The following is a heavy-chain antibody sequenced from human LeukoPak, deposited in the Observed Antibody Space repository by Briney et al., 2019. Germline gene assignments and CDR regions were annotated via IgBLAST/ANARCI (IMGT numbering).Heavy chain of an antibody. CDR3: ARAEYYYDSSGYYYYYYYMDV. D-gene: IGHD3-22*01. J-gene: IGHJ6*03. CDR2: ISAYNGNT. CDR1: AYSFTSYG. V-gene: IGHV1-18*01. Sequence: GASVKVSCKASAYSFTSYGISWVRQAPGQGLEWMGWISAYNGNTNYAQKLQGRVTMTTDTSTSTAYMELRSLRSDDTAVYYCARAEYYYDSSGYYYYYYYMDVWGKGTTVTVSS.